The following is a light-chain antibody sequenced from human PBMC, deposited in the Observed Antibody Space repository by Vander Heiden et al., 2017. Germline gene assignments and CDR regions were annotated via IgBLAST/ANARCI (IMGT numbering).Light chain of an antibody. CDR3: AAWDDSLSGLV. Sequence: QSVLTQPPSASGTPGQRVTISCSGSTSNIGSNYVYWCQQPPGTAPKLLIYMTNQRPSGVPDRFSGSKSGTSASLAISGLRSEDEADYYCAAWDDSLSGLVFGIGTKVTVL. CDR1: TSNIGSNY. V-gene: IGLV1-47*01. J-gene: IGLJ1*01. CDR2: MTN.